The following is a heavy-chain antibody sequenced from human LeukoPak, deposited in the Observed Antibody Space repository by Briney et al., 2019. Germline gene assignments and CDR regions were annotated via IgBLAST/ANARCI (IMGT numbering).Heavy chain of an antibody. J-gene: IGHJ5*02. Sequence: SETLSLTCAVYGGSFSGYYWSWIRQPPGKGLEWIGEINHSGNTNYNPSLKSRVTISVDTSKNQFSLKLSSVTAADTAVYYCARDGVRAYSYGYDNWFDPWGQGTLVTVSS. D-gene: IGHD5-18*01. CDR2: INHSGNT. V-gene: IGHV4-34*01. CDR3: ARDGVRAYSYGYDNWFDP. CDR1: GGSFSGYY.